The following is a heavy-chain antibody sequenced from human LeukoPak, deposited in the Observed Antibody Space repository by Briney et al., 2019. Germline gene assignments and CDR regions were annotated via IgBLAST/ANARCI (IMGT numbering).Heavy chain of an antibody. V-gene: IGHV4-39*02. CDR2: IYYSGST. CDR3: ARDPTAAGKGAWFDP. J-gene: IGHJ5*02. D-gene: IGHD6-13*01. CDR1: GGSISSSGYY. Sequence: AETLSLTCTVSGGSISSSGYYWGWVRQPPGKGLEWIGSIYYSGSTYYNPSLKSRVTISVDTSKNQFSLKLSSVAAADTAVYYCARDPTAAGKGAWFDPWGQGTLVTVSS.